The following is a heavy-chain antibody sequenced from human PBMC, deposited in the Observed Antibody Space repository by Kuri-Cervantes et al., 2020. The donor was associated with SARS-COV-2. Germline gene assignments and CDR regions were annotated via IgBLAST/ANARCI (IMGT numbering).Heavy chain of an antibody. Sequence: ESLKISCTVSGGSISSYYWSWIRQPPGKGLEWIGYIYYSGSTNYNPSLKSRVTISVDTSKNQFSLKLSSVTAADTAVYYSARVRIFGVPGFAFDIWGQGTMVTVSS. CDR3: ARVRIFGVPGFAFDI. CDR2: IYYSGST. J-gene: IGHJ3*02. D-gene: IGHD3-3*01. V-gene: IGHV4-59*01. CDR1: GGSISSYY.